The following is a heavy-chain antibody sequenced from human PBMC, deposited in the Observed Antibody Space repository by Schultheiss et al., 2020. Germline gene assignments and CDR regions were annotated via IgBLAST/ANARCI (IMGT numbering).Heavy chain of an antibody. V-gene: IGHV4-4*07. CDR3: ARAYYCTNGVCSLDAFDI. CDR2: IYTSGST. D-gene: IGHD2-8*01. Sequence: SETLSLTCTVSGGSISSYYWSWIRQPAGKGLEWIGRIYTSGSTNYNPSLKSRVTMSVDTSKNQFSLKLSSVTAADTAVYYCARAYYCTNGVCSLDAFDIWGQGTMVTVSS. J-gene: IGHJ3*02. CDR1: GGSISSYY.